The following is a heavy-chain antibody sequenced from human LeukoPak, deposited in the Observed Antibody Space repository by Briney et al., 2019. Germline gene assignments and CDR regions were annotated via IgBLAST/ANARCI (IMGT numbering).Heavy chain of an antibody. J-gene: IGHJ4*02. D-gene: IGHD3-9*01. CDR2: ISGSGGST. CDR3: AKDYDILTGYFDY. CDR1: GFTFSSYA. Sequence: GGSLRLSCAASGFTFSSYAMSWVRQAPGKGLEWVSAISGSGGSTYYADSVKGRFTISGDNSKNTLYLQMNSLRAEDTAVYYCAKDYDILTGYFDYWGQGTLVTVSS. V-gene: IGHV3-23*01.